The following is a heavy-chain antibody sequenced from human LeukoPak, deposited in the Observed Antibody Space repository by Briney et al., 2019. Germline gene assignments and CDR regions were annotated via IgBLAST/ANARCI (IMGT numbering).Heavy chain of an antibody. V-gene: IGHV3-30*18. D-gene: IGHD5-12*01. Sequence: GGSLRLSCSASGFTLSSYGMQWFRQAPDKGLEGVAAISNDGSNKYYAASVKGRFTMSRDNSKNTLYLQMNSLRAEDTAVYYCAKVDIVATIDAGRLVDYWGQGTLVTVSS. J-gene: IGHJ4*02. CDR2: ISNDGSNK. CDR1: GFTLSSYG. CDR3: AKVDIVATIDAGRLVDY.